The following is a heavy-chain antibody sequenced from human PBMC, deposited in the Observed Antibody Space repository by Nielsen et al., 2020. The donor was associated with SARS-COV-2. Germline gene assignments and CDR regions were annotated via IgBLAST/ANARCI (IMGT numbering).Heavy chain of an antibody. CDR3: ARDRFHYYGSGSRMVWFDP. V-gene: IGHV3-7*01. CDR1: GFTFSSYW. J-gene: IGHJ5*02. CDR2: IKQDGSEK. D-gene: IGHD3-10*01. Sequence: GESLKISCAASGFTFSSYWMSWVRQAPGKGLEWVANIKQDGSEKYYVDSVKGRFTISRDNAKNSLYLQMNSLRAKDTAVYYCARDRFHYYGSGSRMVWFDPWGQGTLVTVSS.